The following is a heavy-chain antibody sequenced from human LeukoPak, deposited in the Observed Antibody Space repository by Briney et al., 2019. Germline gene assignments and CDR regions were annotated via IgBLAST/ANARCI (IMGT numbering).Heavy chain of an antibody. CDR2: NNHRGSA. D-gene: IGHD1-26*01. V-gene: IGHV4-34*01. CDR3: PRGRHEDTTFRDYYYGLDV. Sequence: SETLSLTCADYRGSLTDNNPRPSSNPQPPKNRPEWIGENNHRGSANCNPSLQTRVTMSVDTSKNQSTPRLSSVTAADTAVYYSPRGRHEDTTFRDYYYGLDVSGQGTTVSVSS. CDR1: RGSLTDNN. J-gene: IGHJ6*02.